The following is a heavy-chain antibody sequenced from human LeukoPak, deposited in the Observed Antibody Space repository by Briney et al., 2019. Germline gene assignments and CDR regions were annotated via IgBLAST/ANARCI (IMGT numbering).Heavy chain of an antibody. V-gene: IGHV1-8*01. Sequence: ASVKVSCKASGYTFTSYDINWVRQATGQGLEWMGWMNPNSGNTGYAQKFQGRVTMTRNTSISTAYMELSSLRSEDTAVYYCATQSLFTVTTRLPYYYYYMDVWGKGTTVTISS. CDR2: MNPNSGNT. D-gene: IGHD4-17*01. J-gene: IGHJ6*03. CDR3: ATQSLFTVTTRLPYYYYYMDV. CDR1: GYTFTSYD.